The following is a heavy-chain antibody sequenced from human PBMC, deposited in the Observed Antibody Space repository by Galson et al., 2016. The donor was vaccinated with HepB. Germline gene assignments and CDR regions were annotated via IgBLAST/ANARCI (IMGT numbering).Heavy chain of an antibody. J-gene: IGHJ4*02. Sequence: SLRLSCAASGLTFSNYGMHWVRQAPGKGLEWVAVIWYDGSNKYYEDSVKGRFTISRDNSKNTLYLQMNSLRAEDTAVYYCARGDSSSWDLYYFDYWGQGTLVTVSS. D-gene: IGHD6-13*01. CDR1: GLTFSNYG. CDR3: ARGDSSSWDLYYFDY. CDR2: IWYDGSNK. V-gene: IGHV3-33*01.